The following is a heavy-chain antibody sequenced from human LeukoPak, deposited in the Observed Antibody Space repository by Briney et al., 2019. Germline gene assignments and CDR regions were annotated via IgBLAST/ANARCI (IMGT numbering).Heavy chain of an antibody. CDR2: ISYDGSNK. Sequence: GGSLRLSCAASGFTFSGYPIHWVRQAPGKGLEWVAVISYDGSNKYYADSVKGRFTISRDNSKNTLYLQMNSLRAEDTAVYSCAREGGPYSSSWYAYFQHWGQGTLVTVSS. CDR3: AREGGPYSSSWYAYFQH. J-gene: IGHJ1*01. CDR1: GFTFSGYP. V-gene: IGHV3-30-3*01. D-gene: IGHD6-13*01.